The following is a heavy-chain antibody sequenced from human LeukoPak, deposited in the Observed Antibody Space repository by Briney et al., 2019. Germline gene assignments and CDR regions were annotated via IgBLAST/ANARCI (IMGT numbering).Heavy chain of an antibody. V-gene: IGHV4-4*07. CDR2: IYTSGST. J-gene: IGHJ3*02. CDR3: ARVRTYYDILTGYSDNAFDI. D-gene: IGHD3-9*01. Sequence: SETLSLTCTVSGGSISSYYWSWIRQPAGKGLEWIGRIYTSGSTNYNPSLKSRVTMSVDTSKNRFSLKLSSVTAADTAVYYCARVRTYYDILTGYSDNAFDIWGQGTMVTVSS. CDR1: GGSISSYY.